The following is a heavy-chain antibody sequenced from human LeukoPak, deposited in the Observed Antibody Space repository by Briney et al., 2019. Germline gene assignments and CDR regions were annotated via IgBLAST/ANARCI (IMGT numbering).Heavy chain of an antibody. CDR2: IYYSGST. V-gene: IGHV4-39*01. J-gene: IGHJ6*02. CDR3: ARYPGDSSGPRYPGYYYYGMDV. Sequence: KASETLSLTCTVSGGSISSSSYYWGWIRQPPGKGLEWIGSIYYSGSTYYNPSLKSRVTISVDTSKNQFSLKLSSVTAADTAVYYCARYPGDSSGPRYPGYYYYGMDVWGQGTTVTVSS. D-gene: IGHD3-22*01. CDR1: GGSISSSSYY.